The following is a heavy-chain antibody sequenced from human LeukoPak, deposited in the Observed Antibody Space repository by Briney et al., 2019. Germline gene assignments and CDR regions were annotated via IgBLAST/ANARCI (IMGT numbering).Heavy chain of an antibody. V-gene: IGHV3-74*01. CDR1: GFTFSSYW. D-gene: IGHD3-10*01. CDR2: INPDGSTT. J-gene: IGHJ4*02. CDR3: AKAGHYGSGSYYSDY. Sequence: GGSLRLSCAASGFTFSSYWMHWVRQAPGKGLVWVSRINPDGSTTTYADSVKGRFTVSRDNSKNTLYLQMSSLRAGGTAVYYCAKAGHYGSGSYYSDYWGRGTLVTVSP.